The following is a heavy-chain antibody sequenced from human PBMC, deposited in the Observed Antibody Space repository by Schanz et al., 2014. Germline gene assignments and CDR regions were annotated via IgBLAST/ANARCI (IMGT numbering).Heavy chain of an antibody. CDR1: GFTFSTFA. V-gene: IGHV3-64D*06. Sequence: EVQLVESGGDLVQPGGSLRLSCSASGFTFSTFAMHWVRQAPGKGLEYISAISNNGDSTYYADSVKGRFTISRDNSKITLFHQMSRLTVDDMADYYWGGGGTGMAGCYGELWGRGTLVTVSS. J-gene: IGHJ2*01. CDR3: GGGGTGMAGCYGEL. CDR2: ISNNGDST. D-gene: IGHD5-18*01.